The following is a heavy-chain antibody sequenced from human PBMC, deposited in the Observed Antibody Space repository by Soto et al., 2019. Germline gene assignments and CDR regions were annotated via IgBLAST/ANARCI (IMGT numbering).Heavy chain of an antibody. CDR1: GGSISSHY. CDR2: IYNSGST. D-gene: IGHD2-15*01. Sequence: QVQLQESGPGLVKPSETLSLTCTVSGGSISSHYWSWIRQPPGMGLEYIGYIYNSGSTNYNPSLKSRVTISVDTSKNQFSLKLSSVTAADTAVYFCARGGGSPDYWGQGTLVTVSS. CDR3: ARGGGSPDY. V-gene: IGHV4-59*11. J-gene: IGHJ4*02.